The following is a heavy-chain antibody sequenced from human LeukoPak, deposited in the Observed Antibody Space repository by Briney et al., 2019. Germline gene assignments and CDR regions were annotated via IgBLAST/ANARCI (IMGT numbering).Heavy chain of an antibody. CDR3: ARETYYYGSGSYWIPFDI. CDR1: GYTFTGYY. V-gene: IGHV1-46*01. Sequence: ASVKVSCKASGYTFTGYYMHWVRQAPGQGLEWMGIINPSGGSTSYAQKFQGRVTMTRDMSTSTVYMELSSLRSEDTAVYYCARETYYYGSGSYWIPFDIWGQGTMVTVSS. CDR2: INPSGGST. J-gene: IGHJ3*02. D-gene: IGHD3-10*01.